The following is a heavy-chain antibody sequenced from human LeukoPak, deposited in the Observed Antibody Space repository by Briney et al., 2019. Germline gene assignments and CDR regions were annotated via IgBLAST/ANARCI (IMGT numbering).Heavy chain of an antibody. J-gene: IGHJ4*02. V-gene: IGHV4-59*01. D-gene: IGHD5-12*01. CDR1: GGSISSYY. CDR3: ARAGSVGSSGYGLDY. Sequence: PSETLSLTCTVSGGSISSYYWSWIRQPPGKGLEYIGYIYYSGSTNYNPSLKSRVTISVDTSKNQFSPKLSSVTAADTAIYYCARAGSVGSSGYGLDYWGQGALVTVSS. CDR2: IYYSGST.